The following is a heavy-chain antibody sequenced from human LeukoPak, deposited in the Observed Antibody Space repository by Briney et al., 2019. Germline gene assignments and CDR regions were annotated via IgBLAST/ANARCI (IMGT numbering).Heavy chain of an antibody. Sequence: GGSLRLSCAASGFTFSNYWMSWVRQAPGKGLEWVARIKQDGSEKYYVDSVKGRLTISRDNAKNSLSLQMNSLRAEDTAVYYCARDQGYCTSASCRGDAFDVWGQGSMISVSS. CDR3: ARDQGYCTSASCRGDAFDV. D-gene: IGHD2-2*01. CDR2: IKQDGSEK. CDR1: GFTFSNYW. V-gene: IGHV3-7*01. J-gene: IGHJ3*01.